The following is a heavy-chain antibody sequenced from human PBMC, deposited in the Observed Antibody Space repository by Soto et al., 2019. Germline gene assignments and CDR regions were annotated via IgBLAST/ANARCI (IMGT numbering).Heavy chain of an antibody. J-gene: IGHJ4*02. CDR3: ARGLRPHPSSSLSIYYFDY. D-gene: IGHD6-6*01. Sequence: GASVKVSCKASGYTFTSYDINWVRQATGQGLEWMGWMNPNSGNTGYAQRFQGRVTMTRNTSISTAYMELSSLRSEDTAVYYCARGLRPHPSSSLSIYYFDYWGQGTLVTVSS. CDR1: GYTFTSYD. V-gene: IGHV1-8*01. CDR2: MNPNSGNT.